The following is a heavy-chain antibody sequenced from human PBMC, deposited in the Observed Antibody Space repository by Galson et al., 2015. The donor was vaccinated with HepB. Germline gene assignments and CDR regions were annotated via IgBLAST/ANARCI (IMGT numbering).Heavy chain of an antibody. CDR1: GFTFSSYA. J-gene: IGHJ4*02. CDR3: AKPGPGFFEYSSSSSDY. D-gene: IGHD6-6*01. CDR2: ISGSGGST. V-gene: IGHV3-23*01. Sequence: SLRLSCAASGFTFSSYAMSWVRQAPGKGLEWVSAISGSGGSTYYADSVKGRFTISRDNSKNTLCLQMNSLRAEDTAVYYCAKPGPGFFEYSSSSSDYWGQGTLVTVSS.